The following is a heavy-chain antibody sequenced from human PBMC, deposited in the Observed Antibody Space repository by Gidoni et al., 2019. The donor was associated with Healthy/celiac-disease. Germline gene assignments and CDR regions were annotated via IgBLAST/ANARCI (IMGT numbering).Heavy chain of an antibody. V-gene: IGHV3-48*03. CDR1: GLTFSRYE. CDR3: ARTRIAVAGTGTISGGY. Sequence: EVQLVESGGGLVQTGGSLRRSCAASGLTFSRYEMNWVRQAPGKGLEWVSYISSSGSTIYYADSVKGRFTISRDNAKNSLYLQMNSLRAEDTAVYYCARTRIAVAGTGTISGGYWGQGTLVTVSS. D-gene: IGHD6-19*01. CDR2: ISSSGSTI. J-gene: IGHJ4*02.